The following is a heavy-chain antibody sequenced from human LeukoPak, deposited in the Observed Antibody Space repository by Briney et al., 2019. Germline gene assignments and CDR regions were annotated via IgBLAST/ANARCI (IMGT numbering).Heavy chain of an antibody. V-gene: IGHV5-51*01. D-gene: IGHD1-1*01. J-gene: IGHJ5*02. CDR1: HFRFISYW. CDR2: IYPGDSQT. Sequence: SVQMSCMGSHFRFISYWLGSTRQMPGKCLEWMGNIYPGDSQTRYSPSFKGQVTISADKSINTAYLQWSSLKTSDTAMYYCARPATPGTATWFDPWGQGTLVTVSS. CDR3: ARPATPGTATWFDP.